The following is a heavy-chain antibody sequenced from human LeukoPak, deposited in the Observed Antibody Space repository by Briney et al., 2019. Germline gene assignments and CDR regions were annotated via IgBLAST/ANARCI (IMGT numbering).Heavy chain of an antibody. CDR3: AKAYSSSCQDVCYFDY. D-gene: IGHD6-13*01. J-gene: IGHJ4*02. V-gene: IGHV3-23*01. CDR2: ISGSGGST. CDR1: GFIFSSYA. Sequence: PGGSLRLSCAASGFIFSSYAMSWVRQAPGKGLEWVSAISGSGGSTYYADSVKGRFTISRDNSKNTLYLQMNSLRAEDTAVYYCAKAYSSSCQDVCYFDYWGQGTLVTVSS.